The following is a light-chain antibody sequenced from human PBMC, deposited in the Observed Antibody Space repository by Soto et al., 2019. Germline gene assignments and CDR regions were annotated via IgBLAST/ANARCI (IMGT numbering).Light chain of an antibody. J-gene: IGLJ2*01. V-gene: IGLV2-23*02. CDR2: EVS. CDR1: SGDVGSYYL. Sequence: QSALTRSASVSGSPGQSITISCTGTSGDVGSYYLVSWYQQHPGKAPKLMIYEVSKRPSGVSNRFSGSKSGNTASLTISGLQAEDEADYYCCSYAGSSTVVFGGGTKLTVL. CDR3: CSYAGSSTVV.